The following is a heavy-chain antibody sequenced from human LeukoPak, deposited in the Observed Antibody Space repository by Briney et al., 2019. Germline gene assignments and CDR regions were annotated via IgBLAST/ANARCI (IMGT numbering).Heavy chain of an antibody. J-gene: IGHJ4*02. D-gene: IGHD3-10*01. CDR2: ISGSGGST. CDR1: GFTVSSNY. CDR3: ARTPYLYFGSGSYQFDY. Sequence: GGSLRLSCAASGFTVSSNYMSWVRQAPGKGLEWVSAISGSGGSTYYADSVRGRFTISRDNSKNTLYLQMNSLRAEDTAVYFCARTPYLYFGSGSYQFDYWGQGTLVTVSS. V-gene: IGHV3-23*01.